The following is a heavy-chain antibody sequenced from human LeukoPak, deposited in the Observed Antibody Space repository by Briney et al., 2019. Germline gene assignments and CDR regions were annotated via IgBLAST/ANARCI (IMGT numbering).Heavy chain of an antibody. CDR1: GFTFSSYG. J-gene: IGHJ4*02. Sequence: GGSLRLSCAASGFTFSSYGMHWVRQAPGKGLEWVAVIWYDGSNKYYADSVKGRFTISRDNAKNSLYLQMNSLRAEDTAVYYCARDRSSSSSTALHWGQGTLVTVSS. V-gene: IGHV3-33*01. CDR2: IWYDGSNK. CDR3: ARDRSSSSSTALH. D-gene: IGHD6-6*01.